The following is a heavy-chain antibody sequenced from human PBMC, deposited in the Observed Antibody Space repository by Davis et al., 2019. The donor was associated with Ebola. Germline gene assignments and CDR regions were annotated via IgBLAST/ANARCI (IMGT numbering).Heavy chain of an antibody. D-gene: IGHD3-3*01. CDR2: ISSTGGST. CDR1: GGSFTGYY. J-gene: IGHJ1*01. V-gene: IGHV3-64D*06. Sequence: ETLSLTCTVYGGSFTGYYWNWIRQAPGKGLEYVSAISSTGGSTYYADSVKGRFTISRDNARNTVYLQMSSLRTEDTAVYYCVKDSRYDFWSGFEYFQHWGQGTLVTVSS. CDR3: VKDSRYDFWSGFEYFQH.